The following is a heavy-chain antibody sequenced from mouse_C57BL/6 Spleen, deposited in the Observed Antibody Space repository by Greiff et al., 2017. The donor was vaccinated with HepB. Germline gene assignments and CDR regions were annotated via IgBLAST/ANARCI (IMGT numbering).Heavy chain of an antibody. Sequence: VQLQQSGPELVKPGASVKISCKASGYTFTDYYMNWVKQSHGKSLEWIGDINPNNGGTSYNQKFKGKATLTVDKSSSTAYMELRSLTSEDSAVYYCAREGIYDGYFDVWGTGTTVTVSS. D-gene: IGHD2-3*01. CDR3: AREGIYDGYFDV. CDR2: INPNNGGT. V-gene: IGHV1-26*01. J-gene: IGHJ1*03. CDR1: GYTFTDYY.